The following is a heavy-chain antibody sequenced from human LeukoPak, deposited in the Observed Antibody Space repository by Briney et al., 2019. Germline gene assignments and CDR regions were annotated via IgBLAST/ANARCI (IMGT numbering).Heavy chain of an antibody. J-gene: IGHJ4*02. CDR3: ERASGMDSSGYVEIDF. CDR1: RFNFSSHW. V-gene: IGHV3-74*01. CDR2: INSDGSHT. D-gene: IGHD3-22*01. Sequence: GGSLRLSCAAFRFNFSSHWMHWVRQPPGKGLVWVSRINSDGSHTTYANSMKGRFTISRDNAKNTLYLQMNSLRAEDTSVYYCERASGMDSSGYVEIDFWGQGTLVTVSS.